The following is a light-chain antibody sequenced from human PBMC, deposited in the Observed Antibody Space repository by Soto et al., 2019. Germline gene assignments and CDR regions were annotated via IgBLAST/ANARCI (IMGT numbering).Light chain of an antibody. CDR1: SSGIGSYHL. CDR3: CSYAGSNWGYV. Sequence: QSELTQSASLSGSHGQSITISCTGTSSGIGSYHLVSWYQHQSGKAPKLIIYKVSQWPSGVSDRFSASNSGNTASLTISGLQAEDEADYYCCSYAGSNWGYVFGTGTKVTVL. J-gene: IGLJ1*01. V-gene: IGLV2-23*02. CDR2: KVS.